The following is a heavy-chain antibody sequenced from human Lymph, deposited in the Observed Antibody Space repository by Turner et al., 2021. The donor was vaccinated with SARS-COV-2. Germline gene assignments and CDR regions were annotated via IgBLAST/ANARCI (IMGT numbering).Heavy chain of an antibody. CDR3: ARDVTGPLGY. J-gene: IGHJ4*02. CDR1: GCTFSSYA. V-gene: IGHV1-69*10. Sequence: QVQRVRSGAEVKKHGASGKVSCKPSGCTFSSYAVSWVRQAPGQWLESMGGIIPMPDIANYAQTFQCRVTITAAKSTSTGYMELSSLRSEDTAVYYCARDVTGPLGYWGQGTLVTVSS. D-gene: IGHD4-4*01. CDR2: IIPMPDIA.